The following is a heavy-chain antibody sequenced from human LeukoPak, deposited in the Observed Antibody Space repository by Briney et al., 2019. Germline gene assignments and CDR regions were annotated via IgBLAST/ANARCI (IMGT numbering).Heavy chain of an antibody. J-gene: IGHJ4*02. V-gene: IGHV3-33*01. CDR1: GFTFSSYG. Sequence: GRSLRLSCAASGFTFSSYGMHWVRQAPGKGLEWVAVIWYDGSNKYYADSVKGRFTISRDNAKNSLYLQMNSLRAEDTAVYYCARELSRLISGYYHYFDYWGQGTLVTVSS. CDR3: ARELSRLISGYYHYFDY. D-gene: IGHD3-22*01. CDR2: IWYDGSNK.